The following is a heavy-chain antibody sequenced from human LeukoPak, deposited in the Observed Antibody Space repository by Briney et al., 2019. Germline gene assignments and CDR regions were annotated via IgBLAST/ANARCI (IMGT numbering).Heavy chain of an antibody. J-gene: IGHJ6*03. D-gene: IGHD2-8*01. CDR3: ARGPLMVGKAYYYYYYMDV. Sequence: LRLSCAASGFIFSGYGMSWIRQPPGKGLEWIGEINHSGSTNYNPSLKSRVTISVDTSKNQFSLKLSSVTAADTAVYYCARGPLMVGKAYYYYYYMDVWGKGTTVTVSS. V-gene: IGHV4-34*01. CDR2: INHSGST. CDR1: GFIFSGYG.